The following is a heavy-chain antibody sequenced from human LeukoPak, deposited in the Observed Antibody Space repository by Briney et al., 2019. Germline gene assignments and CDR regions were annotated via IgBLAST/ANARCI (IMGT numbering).Heavy chain of an antibody. CDR3: AREEAWFGELGWFDP. CDR1: GGSISSYY. CDR2: IYYSGST. J-gene: IGHJ5*02. V-gene: IGHV4-59*01. D-gene: IGHD3-10*01. Sequence: SETLSLTCTVSGGSISSYYWSWIRQPPGKGLEWIGYIYYSGSTNYNPSLKSRVTISVDTSKNQFSLKLSSVTAADTAVYYCAREEAWFGELGWFDPWGQGTLVTVSS.